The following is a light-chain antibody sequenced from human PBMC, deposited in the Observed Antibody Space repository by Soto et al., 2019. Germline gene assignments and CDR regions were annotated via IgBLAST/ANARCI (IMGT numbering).Light chain of an antibody. CDR3: QQINSLPIT. V-gene: IGKV1-9*01. Sequence: DIRLTQSPSFLSASVGDTVTITCRASQGTNNFLAWYQQKPGKAPKLLIYAVSTLQSGVPSRFSGSGSGTDFTLTISSLQPEDFASYYCQQINSLPITFGQGTRLEIK. J-gene: IGKJ5*01. CDR1: QGTNNF. CDR2: AVS.